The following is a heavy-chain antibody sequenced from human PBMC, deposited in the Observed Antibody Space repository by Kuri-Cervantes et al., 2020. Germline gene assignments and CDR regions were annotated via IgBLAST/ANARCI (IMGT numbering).Heavy chain of an antibody. D-gene: IGHD5-12*01. CDR3: ARGREWLRSRPFDY. V-gene: IGHV4-34*01. CDR1: SGSFSGYY. Sequence: SETLSLTCAVYSGSFSGYYWSWIRQPPGKGLEWIGEINHSGSTNYNPSLKSRVTISVDTSKNQFSLKLSSVTAADTAVYYCARGREWLRSRPFDYWGQGTLVTVSS. CDR2: INHSGST. J-gene: IGHJ4*02.